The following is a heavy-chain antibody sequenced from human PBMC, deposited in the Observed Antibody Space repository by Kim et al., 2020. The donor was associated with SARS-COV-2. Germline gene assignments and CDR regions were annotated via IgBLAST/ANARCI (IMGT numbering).Heavy chain of an antibody. CDR3: ARCGGDCSRGFDY. V-gene: IGHV3-53*01. CDR1: GFTVSSNY. J-gene: IGHJ4*02. CDR2: IYSGGST. Sequence: GGCLRLSCAASGFTVSSNYMSWVRQAPGKGLEWVSVIYSGGSTYYADSVKGRFTISRDNSKNTLYLQMNSLRAEDTAVYYCARCGGDCSRGFDYWGQGTLVTVSS. D-gene: IGHD2-21*02.